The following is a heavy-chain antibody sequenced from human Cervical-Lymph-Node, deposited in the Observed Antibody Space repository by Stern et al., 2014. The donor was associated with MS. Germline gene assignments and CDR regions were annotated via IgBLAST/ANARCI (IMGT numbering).Heavy chain of an antibody. J-gene: IGHJ5*01. D-gene: IGHD3-3*01. V-gene: IGHV3-11*01. CDR1: GFTFGDYY. CDR3: AKDRLTIFGIIKGDTNWFDS. CDR2: ISSSGSNI. Sequence: QVQLVQSGGGLVKPGGSLRLSCEASGFTFGDYYMSWIRQTPGKGLEWISYISSSGSNIYYADSVKGRFTISRDNSKNALYLQMNSLRIEDTAIYYCAKDRLTIFGIIKGDTNWFDSWGQGTLVTVSS.